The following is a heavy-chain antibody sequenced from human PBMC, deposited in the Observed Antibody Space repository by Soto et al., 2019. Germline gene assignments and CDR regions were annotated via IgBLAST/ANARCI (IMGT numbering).Heavy chain of an antibody. J-gene: IGHJ6*03. D-gene: IGHD3-3*01. CDR1: GFTFSSYA. CDR3: AKDSVTIFGVAPDYYMDV. V-gene: IGHV3-23*01. Sequence: EVQLLESGGGLVQPGGSLRLSCAASGFTFSSYAMSWVRQAPGKGLEWVSAISGSGGSTYYADSVKGRFTISRDNSKNTLYLQMNSLRAEDTAVYYCAKDSVTIFGVAPDYYMDVWGKGTTVTVSS. CDR2: ISGSGGST.